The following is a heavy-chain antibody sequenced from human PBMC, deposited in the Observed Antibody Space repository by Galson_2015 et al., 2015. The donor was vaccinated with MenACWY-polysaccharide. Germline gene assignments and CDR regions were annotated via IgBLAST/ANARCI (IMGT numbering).Heavy chain of an antibody. CDR1: GYSFTNYW. CDR3: ARWLRTGTSSYFYNGMDV. J-gene: IGHJ6*02. CDR2: IYPGDSDI. V-gene: IGHV5-51*03. Sequence: QSGAEVKKPGESLKVSCKGSGYSFTNYWIGWVRQMPGKGLEWMGIIYPGDSDIKYSPSFQGQVTISADKSISTAYLQGSSLKASDTAIYYCARWLRTGTSSYFYNGMDVWGQGTTVIVSS. D-gene: IGHD1-1*01.